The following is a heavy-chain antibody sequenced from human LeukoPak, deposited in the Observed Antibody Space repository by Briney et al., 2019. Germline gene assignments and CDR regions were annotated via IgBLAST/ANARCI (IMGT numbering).Heavy chain of an antibody. Sequence: PGGSLRLSCVASGFTFGKYWMSWVRQAPGKGLEWVAVIWYDGSNKYYADSVKGRFTISRDNSKNTLYLQMNSLRAEDTAVYYCARVDGSGSYYYWGQGTLVTVSS. CDR1: GFTFGKYW. V-gene: IGHV3-33*07. CDR3: ARVDGSGSYYY. CDR2: IWYDGSNK. D-gene: IGHD3-10*01. J-gene: IGHJ4*02.